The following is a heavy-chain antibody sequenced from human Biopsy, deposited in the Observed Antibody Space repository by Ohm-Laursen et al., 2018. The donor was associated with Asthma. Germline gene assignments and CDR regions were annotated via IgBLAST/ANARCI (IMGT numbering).Heavy chain of an antibody. CDR2: ISVYNGNT. D-gene: IGHD2-15*01. Sequence: ASVKASCKTSGYTFNSAGITWVRLAPGQGLEWMGWISVYNGNTKVAQKLQDRVTMITDTSTSTAYMELRSLRSDDTAVYFCARAVDYSHYYGIDVWGQGTTVTVS. V-gene: IGHV1-18*01. CDR3: ARAVDYSHYYGIDV. J-gene: IGHJ6*02. CDR1: GYTFNSAG.